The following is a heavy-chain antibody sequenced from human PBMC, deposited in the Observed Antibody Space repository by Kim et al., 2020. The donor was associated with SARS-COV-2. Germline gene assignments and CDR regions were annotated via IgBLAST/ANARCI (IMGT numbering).Heavy chain of an antibody. J-gene: IGHJ3*02. Sequence: ASVQGRFTIARDNAKNSLYLQMNSLRAEDTAVYYCARSRDTTGHVDAFDIWGQGTMVTVSS. CDR3: ARSRDTTGHVDAFDI. D-gene: IGHD2-8*02. V-gene: IGHV3-11*01.